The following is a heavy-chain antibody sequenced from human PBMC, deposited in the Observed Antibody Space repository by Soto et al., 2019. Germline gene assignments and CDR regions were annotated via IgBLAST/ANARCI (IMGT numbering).Heavy chain of an antibody. D-gene: IGHD6-13*01. Sequence: SATLSLTCAVSGGSISSSNWWSWVRQPPGKGLEWIGEIYHSGSTNYNPSLKSRVTISVDKSKNQFSLKLSSVTAADTAVYYCARGLSAGGIAALKNWFDPWGQGTLVTVSS. CDR2: IYHSGST. CDR3: ARGLSAGGIAALKNWFDP. CDR1: GGSISSSNW. V-gene: IGHV4-4*02. J-gene: IGHJ5*02.